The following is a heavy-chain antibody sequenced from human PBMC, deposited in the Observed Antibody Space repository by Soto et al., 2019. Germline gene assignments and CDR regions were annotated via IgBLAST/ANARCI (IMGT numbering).Heavy chain of an antibody. J-gene: IGHJ6*02. Sequence: PGGSLRLSCAASGFTFSSYGMHWVRQAPGKGLEWVAVFWYDGSNKYYADSVMGRFTISRDNSKNTLYLQMNSLRAEDTAVYYCARESSSGVLPGRRRNYYYYGMDVWGQGTTVTVSS. CDR2: FWYDGSNK. CDR1: GFTFSSYG. V-gene: IGHV3-33*01. CDR3: ARESSSGVLPGRRRNYYYYGMDV. D-gene: IGHD6-19*01.